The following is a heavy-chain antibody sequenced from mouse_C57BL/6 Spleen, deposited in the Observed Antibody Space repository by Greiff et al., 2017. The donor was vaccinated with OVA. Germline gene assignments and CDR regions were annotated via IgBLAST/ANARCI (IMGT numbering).Heavy chain of an antibody. J-gene: IGHJ3*01. CDR1: GYTFTDYN. D-gene: IGHD1-1*01. CDR3: AREGYYGSSFAY. V-gene: IGHV1-18*01. CDR2: INPNNGGT. Sequence: EVKLQQSGPELVKPGASVKIPCKASGYTFTDYNMDWVKQSHGKSLEWIGDINPNNGGTIYNQKFKGKATLTVDKSSSTAYMELRSLTSEDTAVYYCAREGYYGSSFAYWGQGTLVTVSA.